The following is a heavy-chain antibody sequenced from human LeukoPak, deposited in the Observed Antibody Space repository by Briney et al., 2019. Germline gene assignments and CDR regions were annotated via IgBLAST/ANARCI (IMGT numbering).Heavy chain of an antibody. CDR2: IIPIFGTA. CDR1: GGTFSSYA. Sequence: SVKVSCKASGGTFSSYAISWVRQAPGQGLEWMGGIIPIFGTANYAQKFQGRVTITADKSTSTAYMGLSRLRSDDTAVYYCARSPEFGFDWFDPWGQGTLVTVSS. J-gene: IGHJ5*02. CDR3: ARSPEFGFDWFDP. V-gene: IGHV1-69*06. D-gene: IGHD3-10*01.